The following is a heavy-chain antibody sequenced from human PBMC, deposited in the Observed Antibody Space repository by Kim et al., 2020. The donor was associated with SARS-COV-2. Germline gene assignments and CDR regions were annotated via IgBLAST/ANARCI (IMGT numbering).Heavy chain of an antibody. CDR1: GGSISSSSYY. V-gene: IGHV4-39*01. CDR3: ARRGRSIAAAGTPCAFDI. CDR2: IYYSGST. Sequence: SETLSLTCTVSGGSISSSSYYWGWLRPPPGKRLEWIGSIYYSGSTYYNPPHKRRAIISVDTTKNQSPLKLSSVTAADTAVYYCARRGRSIAAAGTPCAFDIWGQGTMVTVSS. J-gene: IGHJ3*02. D-gene: IGHD6-13*01.